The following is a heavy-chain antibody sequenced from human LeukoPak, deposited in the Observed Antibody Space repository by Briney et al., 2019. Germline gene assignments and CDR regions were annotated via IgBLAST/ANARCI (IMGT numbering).Heavy chain of an antibody. CDR2: ISSSSSYI. J-gene: IGHJ6*04. CDR3: ASAGGSGGDV. Sequence: PGGSLRLSCAASGFTFSSYSMNWVRQAPGKGLEWVSSISSSSSYIYYAGSVKGRFTISRDNAKNSLYLQMNSLRAEDTAVYYCASAGGSGGDVWGKGTTVTVSS. V-gene: IGHV3-21*01. CDR1: GFTFSSYS. D-gene: IGHD3-10*01.